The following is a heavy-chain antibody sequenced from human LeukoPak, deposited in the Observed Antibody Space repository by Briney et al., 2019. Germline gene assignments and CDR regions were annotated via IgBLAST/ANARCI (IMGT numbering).Heavy chain of an antibody. D-gene: IGHD4-17*01. CDR1: GFTFSSCP. CDR2: IYYDGNNK. J-gene: IGHJ4*02. V-gene: IGHV3-30*02. Sequence: GGSLRLSCAASGFTFSSCPMHWVRQAPGMGLEWVAYIYYDGNNKYYADSVKGRFTISRDNSKNTLYLQMNSLTTEDTAVYYCVKDFWLDYGDWGGQGTLVTVSS. CDR3: VKDFWLDYGDW.